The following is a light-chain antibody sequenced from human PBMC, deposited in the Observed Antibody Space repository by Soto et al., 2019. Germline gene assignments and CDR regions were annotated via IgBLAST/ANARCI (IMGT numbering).Light chain of an antibody. Sequence: EIVLTQSPATLSLSPGESATLSCGASQSVSSNSLAWYQQKPGLAPRLLIYDASRRATGIPDRFSGSGSGTDLPLPITRLEPEDFAVYYCQQYGSSLRTFGQGTKVEI. CDR1: QSVSSNS. V-gene: IGKV3D-20*01. J-gene: IGKJ1*01. CDR3: QQYGSSLRT. CDR2: DAS.